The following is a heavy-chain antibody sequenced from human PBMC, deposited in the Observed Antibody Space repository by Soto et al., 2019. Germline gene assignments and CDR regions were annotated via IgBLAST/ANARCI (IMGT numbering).Heavy chain of an antibody. J-gene: IGHJ4*02. Sequence: QVQLQESCPGLVKPSDTLSLTCTVSGGSSYRRGYYWGWIRQPPGRGLEWIGNIDYNGVTYSNPSLKSRVTISRDTSKHQVSLKLPSVTAADTALYYCGKVLVGATGHTDSDSWGPGTLVAVSS. CDR3: GKVLVGATGHTDSDS. CDR2: IDYNGVT. D-gene: IGHD2-15*01. CDR1: GGSSYRRGYY. V-gene: IGHV4-39*01.